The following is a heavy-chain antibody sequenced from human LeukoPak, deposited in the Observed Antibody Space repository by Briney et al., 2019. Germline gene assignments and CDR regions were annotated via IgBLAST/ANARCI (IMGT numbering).Heavy chain of an antibody. Sequence: SETLSLTCAVYGGSFSGYYWSWIRQPPGKGLEWIGEINHSGSTNYNPSLKSRVTISVDTSKNQFSLKLSSVAAADTAVYYCARLQGAEPYDYWGQGTLVTVSS. J-gene: IGHJ4*02. CDR1: GGSFSGYY. V-gene: IGHV4-34*01. D-gene: IGHD5-24*01. CDR3: ARLQGAEPYDY. CDR2: INHSGST.